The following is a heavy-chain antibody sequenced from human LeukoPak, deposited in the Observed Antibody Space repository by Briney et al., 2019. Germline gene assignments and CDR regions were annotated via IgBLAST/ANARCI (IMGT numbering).Heavy chain of an antibody. D-gene: IGHD3-10*01. V-gene: IGHV1-69*04. CDR1: GYTFTGYY. Sequence: SVKVSCKASGYTFTGYYMHWVRQAPGQGLEWMGRIIPILGIANYAQRFQGRVTITADKSTSTAYMELSSLRSEGTAVYYCARDGPRMVRGVIMRSFDYWGQGTLVTVSS. CDR3: ARDGPRMVRGVIMRSFDY. CDR2: IIPILGIA. J-gene: IGHJ4*02.